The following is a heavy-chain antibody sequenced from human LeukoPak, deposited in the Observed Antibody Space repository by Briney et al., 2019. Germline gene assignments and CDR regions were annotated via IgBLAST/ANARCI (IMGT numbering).Heavy chain of an antibody. D-gene: IGHD2-15*01. J-gene: IGHJ4*02. V-gene: IGHV1-46*01. CDR1: VCTFTSYY. CDR3: ARANRYCSGGSCPQSDFDY. CDR2: INPSGGST. Sequence: AVRVSRQPSVCTFTSYYMHWVRQAPGQGLEWMGIINPSGGSTSYAQKFQGRVTMTRDTSTSTVYMELSSLRSEDTAVYYCARANRYCSGGSCPQSDFDYWGQGTLVTVSS.